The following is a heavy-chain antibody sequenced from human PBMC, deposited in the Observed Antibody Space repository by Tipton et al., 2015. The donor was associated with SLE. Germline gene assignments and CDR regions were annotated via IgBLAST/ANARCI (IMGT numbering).Heavy chain of an antibody. D-gene: IGHD3-16*01. J-gene: IGHJ3*02. CDR3: ARDLGYDAFDI. CDR1: GGSISSSSYY. Sequence: TLSLTCTVSGGSISSSSYYWGWIRQPPGKGLEWIGYIYYSGSTNYNPSLKSRVTISVDTSKNQFSLKLSSVTAADTAVYYCARDLGYDAFDIWGQGTMVTVSS. V-gene: IGHV4-61*01. CDR2: IYYSGST.